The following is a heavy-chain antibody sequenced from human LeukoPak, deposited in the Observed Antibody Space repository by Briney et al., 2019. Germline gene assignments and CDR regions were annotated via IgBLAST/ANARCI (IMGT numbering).Heavy chain of an antibody. V-gene: IGHV5-51*01. CDR1: GYSFTSYW. Sequence: GESLKISCKGSGYSFTSYWIGWVRQMPGKGLEWMGIIYPGDSDTRYSPSFQGQVTISADKSISTAYLQWSSLKASDTAMYYCARHVVVPAAMYYCYYYYMDVWGKGTTVTVSS. CDR2: IYPGDSDT. D-gene: IGHD2-2*01. CDR3: ARHVVVPAAMYYCYYYYMDV. J-gene: IGHJ6*03.